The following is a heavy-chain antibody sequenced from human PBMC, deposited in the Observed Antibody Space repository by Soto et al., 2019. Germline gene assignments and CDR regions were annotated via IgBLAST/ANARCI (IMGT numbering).Heavy chain of an antibody. J-gene: IGHJ4*02. CDR3: ATRSGDFNYFDY. Sequence: ASVKVSCKVSGYTLTELSMHWVRQAPGKGLEWMGGFDPEDGETIYAQKFQGRVTMTEDTSTDTAYMELSSLRSEDTAVYYCATRSGDFNYFDYWGQGTLVTVSS. V-gene: IGHV1-24*01. CDR1: GYTLTELS. CDR2: FDPEDGET. D-gene: IGHD3-3*01.